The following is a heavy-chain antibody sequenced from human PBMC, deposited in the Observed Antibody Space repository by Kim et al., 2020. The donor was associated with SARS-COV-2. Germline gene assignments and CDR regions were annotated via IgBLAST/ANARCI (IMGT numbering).Heavy chain of an antibody. Sequence: ASVKVSCKASGYTFTSYDINWVRQATGQGLEWMGWMNPNSGNTGYAQKFQGRVTMTRNTSISTAYMELSSLRSEDTAVYYCARRASYVLRFLEWSNYYYYGMDVWGQGPRSPSP. CDR2: MNPNSGNT. CDR1: GYTFTSYD. CDR3: ARRASYVLRFLEWSNYYYYGMDV. D-gene: IGHD3-3*01. V-gene: IGHV1-8*01. J-gene: IGHJ6*02.